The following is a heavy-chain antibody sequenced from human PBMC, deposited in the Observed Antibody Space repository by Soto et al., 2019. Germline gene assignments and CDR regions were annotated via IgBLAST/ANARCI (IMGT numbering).Heavy chain of an antibody. D-gene: IGHD3-3*01. V-gene: IGHV1-69*01. Sequence: QVQLVQSGADVKKPGSSVKVSCKTSGGSFGSSAISWVRQAPAQGLEWMGEIIPVFDKANYAQNFQGRLTITADELTGTVFMELSSLRSEDTAMYFCARLRREWGDAFDLWGLGTFVTVSS. J-gene: IGHJ3*01. CDR3: ARLRREWGDAFDL. CDR2: IIPVFDKA. CDR1: GGSFGSSA.